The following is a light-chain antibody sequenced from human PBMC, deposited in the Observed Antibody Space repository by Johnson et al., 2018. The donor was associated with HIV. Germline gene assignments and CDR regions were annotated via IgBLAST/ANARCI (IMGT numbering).Light chain of an antibody. Sequence: QSVLTQPPSVSAAPGQKVTISCSGSSSNIGNNYVSWYQQLPGTAPKLLIYENNKRPSGIPDRFSGSQSGTSATLGITGLQTGDEADYYCGTWDSSLSAGRVFGTGTKVTVL. J-gene: IGLJ1*01. CDR3: GTWDSSLSAGRV. CDR2: ENN. CDR1: SSNIGNNY. V-gene: IGLV1-51*02.